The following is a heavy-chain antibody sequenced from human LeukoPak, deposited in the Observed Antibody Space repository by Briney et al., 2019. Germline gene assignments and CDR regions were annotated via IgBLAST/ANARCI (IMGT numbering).Heavy chain of an antibody. V-gene: IGHV1-8*01. Sequence: ASVKVSCKASGYAFTSYDINWVRQATGQGLEWMGYMNPNSGNTGSAQKFQGRVTMTRNTSISTAYMELSSLRSEDTAVYYCATELRHQDYWGQGTLVTVFS. CDR2: MNPNSGNT. J-gene: IGHJ4*02. CDR3: ATELRHQDY. D-gene: IGHD2-15*01. CDR1: GYAFTSYD.